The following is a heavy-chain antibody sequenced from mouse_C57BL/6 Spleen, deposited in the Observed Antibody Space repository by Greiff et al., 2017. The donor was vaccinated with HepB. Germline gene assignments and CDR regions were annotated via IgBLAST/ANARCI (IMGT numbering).Heavy chain of an antibody. V-gene: IGHV1-63*01. CDR2: IYPGGGYT. CDR3: ARGGGSSYVNYFDY. D-gene: IGHD1-1*01. J-gene: IGHJ2*01. Sequence: QVQLQQSGAELVRPGTSVKMSCKASGYTFTNYWIGWAKQRPGHGLEWIGDIYPGGGYTNYNEKFKGKAKLTADKSSSTAYMQVSSLTSEDSAIYYCARGGGSSYVNYFDYWGQGTTLTVSS. CDR1: GYTFTNYW.